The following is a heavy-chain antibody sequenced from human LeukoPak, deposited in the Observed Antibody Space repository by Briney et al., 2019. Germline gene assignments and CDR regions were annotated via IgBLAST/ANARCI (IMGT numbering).Heavy chain of an antibody. CDR2: IYHSGST. D-gene: IGHD3-10*01. V-gene: IGHV4-4*02. J-gene: IGHJ4*02. Sequence: PSETLSLTCAVSGGSISSSNWWSWVRQPPGKGLEWIGEIYHSGSTNYNPSLKNRVTISVDKSKNQFSLKLSSVTAADTAVYYCARAYGSGSSSLFDYWGQGTLVTVSS. CDR3: ARAYGSGSSSLFDY. CDR1: GGSISSSNW.